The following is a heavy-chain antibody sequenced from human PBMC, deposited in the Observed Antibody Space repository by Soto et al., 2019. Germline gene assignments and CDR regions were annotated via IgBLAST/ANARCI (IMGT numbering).Heavy chain of an antibody. CDR2: INAGNGNT. V-gene: IGHV1-3*01. CDR3: ARGGSLYWYFDL. D-gene: IGHD1-26*01. CDR1: GYTFTNYA. J-gene: IGHJ2*01. Sequence: QVQLVQSGAEVKKPGASVKVSCKASGYTFTNYAMHWVRQAPGQRLEWMGWINAGNGNTKYSQKFQGRVTITRDTSASTGYMELSSLRSEDTAVYYCARGGSLYWYFDLWGRGPLVTVSS.